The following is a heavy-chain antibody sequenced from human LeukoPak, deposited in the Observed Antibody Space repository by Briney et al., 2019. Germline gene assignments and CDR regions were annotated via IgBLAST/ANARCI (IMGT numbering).Heavy chain of an antibody. V-gene: IGHV1-2*04. CDR1: GYTFTSYY. CDR2: INPNSGGT. J-gene: IGHJ4*02. CDR3: ARVPLRLYCSGGSCYLDY. Sequence: ASVKVSCKASGYTFTSYYMHWVRQAPGQGLEWMGWINPNSGGTNYAQKFQGWVTMTRDTSISTAYMGLGSLRSEDTAVYYCARVPLRLYCSGGSCYLDYWGQGTLVTVSS. D-gene: IGHD2-15*01.